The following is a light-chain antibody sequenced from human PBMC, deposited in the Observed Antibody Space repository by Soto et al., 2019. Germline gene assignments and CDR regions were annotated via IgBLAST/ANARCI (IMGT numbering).Light chain of an antibody. CDR2: ATS. J-gene: IGKJ3*01. Sequence: LTQSPAILSLSPGERATLSCTASQSVDTYIAWYHQRPGQPPRLLIHATSHRASGVPARFRGSGSGTDFTITSTSLEPEDFAVYFCQQRRNWVSFGPGTRL. CDR3: QQRRNWVS. V-gene: IGKV3-11*01. CDR1: QSVDTY.